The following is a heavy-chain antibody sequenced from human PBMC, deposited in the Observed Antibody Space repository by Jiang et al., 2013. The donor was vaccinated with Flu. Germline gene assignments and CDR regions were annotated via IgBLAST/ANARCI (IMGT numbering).Heavy chain of an antibody. CDR1: GFTFSSYA. Sequence: SGGGLVQPGGSLRLSCAASGFTFSSYAMSWVRQAPGKGLEWVSAISGSGGSTNYADSAKGRFTISRDNSKNALYLQMNSLRAEDTAVYYCAKGTCSNITCYRPKPDYWGQGTLVTASS. J-gene: IGHJ4*02. CDR3: AKGTCSNITCYRPKPDY. D-gene: IGHD2-2*01. CDR2: ISGSGGST. V-gene: IGHV3-23*01.